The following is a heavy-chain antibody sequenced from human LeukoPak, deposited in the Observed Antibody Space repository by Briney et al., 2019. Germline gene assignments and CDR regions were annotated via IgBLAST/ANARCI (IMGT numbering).Heavy chain of an antibody. CDR1: GFTFSGSA. CDR2: IRSKPNSYAT. CDR3: VGGGDY. V-gene: IGHV3-73*01. D-gene: IGHD3-16*01. Sequence: GGSLRLSCATSGFTFSGSAMHWVRQASGKGLEWVGRIRSKPNSYATTYAASVKGRFTISRDDSENTAYLQMNSLKTEDTAVYYCVGGGDYWGQGTLVTVSS. J-gene: IGHJ4*02.